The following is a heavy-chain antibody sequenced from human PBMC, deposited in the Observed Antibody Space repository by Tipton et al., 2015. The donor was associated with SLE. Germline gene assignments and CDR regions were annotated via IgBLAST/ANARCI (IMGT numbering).Heavy chain of an antibody. Sequence: TLSLTCTVSGGSISSHYWSWIRQPPGKGLEWIGDIYYSGSTNYNPSLKSRVTISLDTSKNHFSLKLSSVTAADTAVYYCARGPYSSGFDDAFDIWGQGTMVTVSS. D-gene: IGHD3-22*01. CDR1: GGSISSHY. V-gene: IGHV4-59*11. CDR3: ARGPYSSGFDDAFDI. J-gene: IGHJ3*02. CDR2: IYYSGST.